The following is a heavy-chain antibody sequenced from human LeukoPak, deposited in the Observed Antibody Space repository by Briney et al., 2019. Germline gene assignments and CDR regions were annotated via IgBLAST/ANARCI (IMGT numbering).Heavy chain of an antibody. Sequence: GGSLRLSCAASGFTFSSYDMHWVHQATGKGLEWVSAIGTAGDTYYPGSVKGRFTISRENAKNSLYLQMNSLRAGDTAVYYCARGFGSGWYVFVYWGQGTLVTVSS. D-gene: IGHD6-19*01. V-gene: IGHV3-13*04. CDR2: IGTAGDT. CDR1: GFTFSSYD. J-gene: IGHJ4*02. CDR3: ARGFGSGWYVFVY.